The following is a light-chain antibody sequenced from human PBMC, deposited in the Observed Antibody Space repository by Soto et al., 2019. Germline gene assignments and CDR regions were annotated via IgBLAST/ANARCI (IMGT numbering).Light chain of an antibody. CDR3: HYGNSPPWT. J-gene: IGKJ1*01. CDR2: GAS. V-gene: IGKV3-20*01. CDR1: QSISSNS. Sequence: VLTQSPVTLSRSPWELATLSFRASQSISSNSLAWYQQKPGQAPKLLIGGASSRATGIPDRFSGSGSGTDFTLTISRLEPEDFAVYYCHYGNSPPWTFGQGTKVDI.